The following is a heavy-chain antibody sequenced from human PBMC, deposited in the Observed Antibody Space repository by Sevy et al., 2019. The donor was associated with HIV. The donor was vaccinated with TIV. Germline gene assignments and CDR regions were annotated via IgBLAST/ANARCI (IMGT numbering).Heavy chain of an antibody. CDR3: ARDYYGSGSYYEFVY. CDR1: GGSIGSSSYY. Sequence: SETLSLTCTVSGGSIGSSSYYWGWIRQPPGKGLEWIGTIYYSGNTYYNPSLKSRVTISVDTSKNQFSLKLSSVTAADTAVYYCARDYYGSGSYYEFVYWGQGTLVTVSS. CDR2: IYYSGNT. V-gene: IGHV4-39*01. D-gene: IGHD3-10*01. J-gene: IGHJ4*02.